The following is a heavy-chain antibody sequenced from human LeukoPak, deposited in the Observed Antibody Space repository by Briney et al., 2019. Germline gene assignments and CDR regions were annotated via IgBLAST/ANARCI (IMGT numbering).Heavy chain of an antibody. CDR3: ARVSDIVVVPAPLGVNEFDI. CDR1: GYTLTELS. J-gene: IGHJ3*02. Sequence: ASVKVSCKVSGYTLTELSMHWVRQAPGKGLEWMGGFDPEDGETIYAQKFQGRVTMTEDTSTDTAYMELSSLRSEDTAVYYCARVSDIVVVPAPLGVNEFDIWGQGTMVTVSS. V-gene: IGHV1-24*01. CDR2: FDPEDGET. D-gene: IGHD2-2*01.